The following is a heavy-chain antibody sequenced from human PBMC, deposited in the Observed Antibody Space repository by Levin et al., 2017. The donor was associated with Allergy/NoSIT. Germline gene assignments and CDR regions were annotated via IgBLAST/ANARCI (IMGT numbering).Heavy chain of an antibody. CDR3: ARDLEVTMIVAMDV. D-gene: IGHD3-22*01. CDR1: GYTFTGYY. CDR2: INPNSGGT. Sequence: ASVKVSCKASGYTFTGYYMHWVRQAPGQGLEWMGWINPNSGGTNYAQKFQGRVTMTRDTSISTAYMELSRLRSDDTAVYYCARDLEVTMIVAMDVWGQGTTVTVSS. V-gene: IGHV1-2*02. J-gene: IGHJ6*02.